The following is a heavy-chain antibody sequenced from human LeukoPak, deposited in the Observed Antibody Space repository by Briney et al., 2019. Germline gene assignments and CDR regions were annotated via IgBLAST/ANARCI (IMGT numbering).Heavy chain of an antibody. Sequence: GRSLRLSCAASGFTFSSYGMHWARQAPGKGLEWVAVIWYDGSNKCYADSVKGRFTISRDNSKNTLYLQMNSLRAEDTAVYYCARDRGSYGSDMFDYWGQGTLVTVSS. CDR2: IWYDGSNK. CDR3: ARDRGSYGSDMFDY. V-gene: IGHV3-33*01. D-gene: IGHD3-16*02. CDR1: GFTFSSYG. J-gene: IGHJ4*02.